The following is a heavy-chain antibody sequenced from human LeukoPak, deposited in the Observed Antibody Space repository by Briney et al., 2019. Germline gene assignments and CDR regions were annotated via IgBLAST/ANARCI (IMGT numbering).Heavy chain of an antibody. D-gene: IGHD3-22*01. CDR2: IWYDGSNK. V-gene: IGHV3-33*01. CDR1: GFTFSSYG. CDR3: ARDQRYYDSSGYYSYFDY. J-gene: IGHJ4*02. Sequence: GGSLRLSCAASGFTFSSYGMHWVRQAPGEGLEWVAVIWYDGSNKYYADSVKGRFTISRDNSKNTLYLQMNSLRAEDTAVYYCARDQRYYDSSGYYSYFDYWGQGTLVTVSS.